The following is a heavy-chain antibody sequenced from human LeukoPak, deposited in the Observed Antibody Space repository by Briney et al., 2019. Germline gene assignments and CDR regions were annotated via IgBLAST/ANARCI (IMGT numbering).Heavy chain of an antibody. D-gene: IGHD6-6*01. CDR1: GFTFSSYS. CDR2: ISSSSSYI. J-gene: IGHJ4*02. V-gene: IGHV3-21*01. Sequence: GGSLRLSCAASGFTFSSYSMNWVRQAPGKGLEWVSSISSSSSYIYCADSVKGRFTISRDNAKNSLYLQMNSLRAEDTAVYYCAREGDIAALDYWGQGTLVTVSS. CDR3: AREGDIAALDY.